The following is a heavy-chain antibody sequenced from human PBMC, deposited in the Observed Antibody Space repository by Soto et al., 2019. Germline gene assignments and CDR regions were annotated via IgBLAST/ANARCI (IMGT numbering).Heavy chain of an antibody. V-gene: IGHV3-30*18. Sequence: QVQLVESGGGVVQPGRSLRLSCAASGFTFSSYGMHWVRQAPGKGLEWVAVISYDGSNKYYADSVKGRFTISRDNSKNTLYLQMNSLRPEDTAVYYCAKTDYGAGRYFDLWGRGTLVTVSS. CDR2: ISYDGSNK. CDR3: AKTDYGAGRYFDL. D-gene: IGHD4-17*01. J-gene: IGHJ2*01. CDR1: GFTFSSYG.